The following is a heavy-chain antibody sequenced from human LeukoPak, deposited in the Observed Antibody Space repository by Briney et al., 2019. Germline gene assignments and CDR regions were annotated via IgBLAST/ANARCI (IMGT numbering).Heavy chain of an antibody. V-gene: IGHV3-21*01. J-gene: IGHJ4*02. CDR1: GFTFSDYS. Sequence: GGSLRLSCEASGFTFSDYSMNWVRQAPGKGLEWVSSISSSGNYIYDADSVKGRFTISRDNAKNSLYLQMNSLRAEDTAVYYCARELYSGYDYWGQGTLVTVSS. CDR3: ARELYSGYDY. D-gene: IGHD5-12*01. CDR2: ISSSGNYI.